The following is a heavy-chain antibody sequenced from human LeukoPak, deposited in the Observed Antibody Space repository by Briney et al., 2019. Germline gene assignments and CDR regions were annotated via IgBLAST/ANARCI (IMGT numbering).Heavy chain of an antibody. V-gene: IGHV3-11*01. CDR2: ISSSGSTI. J-gene: IGHJ6*03. Sequence: GGSLRLSCAASGFTFSDYYMSWIRQAPGKGPEWVSYISSSGSTIYYADSVKGRFTISRDNAKNSLYLQMNSLRAEDTAVYYCARGDRTYYYDSSGYFLFYYYYMDVWGKGTTVTVSS. D-gene: IGHD3-22*01. CDR3: ARGDRTYYYDSSGYFLFYYYYMDV. CDR1: GFTFSDYY.